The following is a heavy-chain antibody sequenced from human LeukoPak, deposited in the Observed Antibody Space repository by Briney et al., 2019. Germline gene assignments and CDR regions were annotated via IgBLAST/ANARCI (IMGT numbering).Heavy chain of an antibody. J-gene: IGHJ4*02. Sequence: ASVKVSCKASGYTFTGYYMHWVRQAPGQGLEWMGWINPNSGGTNYAQKFQGRVTMTRDTSISTAYMELSRLRSDDTAVYYCARDFPYSSGWYYFGYWGQGTLVTVSS. V-gene: IGHV1-2*02. D-gene: IGHD6-19*01. CDR2: INPNSGGT. CDR1: GYTFTGYY. CDR3: ARDFPYSSGWYYFGY.